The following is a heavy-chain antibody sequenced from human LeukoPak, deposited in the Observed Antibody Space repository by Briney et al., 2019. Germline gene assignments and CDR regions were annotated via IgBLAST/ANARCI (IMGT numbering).Heavy chain of an antibody. CDR3: AREAEGYSSSREVLWYFDL. V-gene: IGHV3-48*03. Sequence: GGSLILSCAASGFTFSSYEMNWVRQAPGKGLEWVSYISSSGSTIYYADSLKGRFSISRDNAKNSLYLQMNSLRAEDTAVYYCAREAEGYSSSREVLWYFDLWGRGTLVTVSS. D-gene: IGHD6-13*01. CDR2: ISSSGSTI. J-gene: IGHJ2*01. CDR1: GFTFSSYE.